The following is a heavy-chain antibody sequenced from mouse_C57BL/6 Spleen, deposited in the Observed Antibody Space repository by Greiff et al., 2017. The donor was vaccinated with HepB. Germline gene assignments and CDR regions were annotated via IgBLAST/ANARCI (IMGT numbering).Heavy chain of an antibody. Sequence: QVQLQQPGAELVRPGSSVKLSCKASGYTFTSYWMHWVKQRPIQGLEWIGNIDPSDSETHYNQKFKDKATLTVDKSSSTAYMQLSSLTSEDSAVYYCAREDDYGLLRFAYWGQGTLVTVSA. D-gene: IGHD2-4*01. CDR2: IDPSDSET. V-gene: IGHV1-52*01. CDR3: AREDDYGLLRFAY. J-gene: IGHJ3*01. CDR1: GYTFTSYW.